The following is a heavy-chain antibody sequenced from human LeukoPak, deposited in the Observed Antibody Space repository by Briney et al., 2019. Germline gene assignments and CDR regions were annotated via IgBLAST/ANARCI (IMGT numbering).Heavy chain of an antibody. CDR2: ISSSASYI. CDR1: GFTFSSSS. J-gene: IGHJ4*02. V-gene: IGHV3-21*01. D-gene: IGHD2-2*01. CDR3: ARDPSSYYFDY. Sequence: PGGSLRLSCAASGFTFSSSSMNWVRQAPGKGLEWVSSISSSASYIYYADSVKGRFTISRDNAKNYLYLQMHSLRAEDTAVYFCARDPSSYYFDYWGQGTLVSVSS.